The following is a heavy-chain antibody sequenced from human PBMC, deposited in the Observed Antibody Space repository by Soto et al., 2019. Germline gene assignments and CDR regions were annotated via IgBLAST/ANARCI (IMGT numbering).Heavy chain of an antibody. CDR1: GGSMSSYY. J-gene: IGHJ4*02. D-gene: IGHD1-26*01. CDR2: IYYSGST. V-gene: IGHV4-59*08. CDR3: ARRYGGNLDY. Sequence: PSETLSLTCTVSGGSMSSYYWSWIRQPPGKGLEWIWYIYYSGSTNYNPSLKSRVTMSVDTPKNQFSLKLSSVTAADTAVYYCARRYGGNLDYWGQGTLVTVSS.